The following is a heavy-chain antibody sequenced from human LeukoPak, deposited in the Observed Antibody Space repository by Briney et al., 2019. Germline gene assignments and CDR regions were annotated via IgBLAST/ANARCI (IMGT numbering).Heavy chain of an antibody. D-gene: IGHD2-15*01. Sequence: SVKVSCKASGGSFSNYAINWVRQAPGQGLEWMGGIIPIFGTANYAQKFQATVTITADKSTSTAYMELSSLRSEDTAVYYCARGGVVVVALQDYWGQGTLVTVSS. V-gene: IGHV1-69*06. CDR1: GGSFSNYA. CDR3: ARGGVVVVALQDY. CDR2: IIPIFGTA. J-gene: IGHJ4*02.